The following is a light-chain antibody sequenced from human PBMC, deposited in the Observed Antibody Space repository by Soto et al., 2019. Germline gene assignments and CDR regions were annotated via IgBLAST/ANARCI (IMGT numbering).Light chain of an antibody. CDR3: QQRSSWPT. Sequence: IVMTQSPATLSVSPGERATLSCRASQSVSSNLAWYQQKPGQAPRLLIYGASTRATGIPARFSGSGSGTDFTLTISSLEPEDFAVYYCQQRSSWPTFGQGTKVDIK. V-gene: IGKV3-11*01. CDR2: GAS. CDR1: QSVSSN. J-gene: IGKJ1*01.